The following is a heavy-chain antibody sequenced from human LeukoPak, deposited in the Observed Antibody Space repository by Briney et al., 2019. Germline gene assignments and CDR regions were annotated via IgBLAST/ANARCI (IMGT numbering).Heavy chain of an antibody. J-gene: IGHJ2*01. CDR3: ARNANGYFDL. CDR2: IIPIFGTA. CDR1: GGTFSSYA. Sequence: SVKASCKASGGTFSSYAISWVRQAPGQGLEWMGGIIPIFGTANYAQKFQGRVTITADESTSAAYMELSSLRSEDTAVYYCARNANGYFDLWGRGTLVTVSS. V-gene: IGHV1-69*01.